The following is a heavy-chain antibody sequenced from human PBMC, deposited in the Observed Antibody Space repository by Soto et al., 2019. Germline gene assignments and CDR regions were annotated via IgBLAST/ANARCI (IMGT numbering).Heavy chain of an antibody. J-gene: IGHJ4*02. CDR3: AREAGSGSCYTETY. Sequence: QVQLVQSGAELKKPGASVKVSCKASGYTFINYGISWVRQAPGQGLEWMGWISPYNDDTDYAQKFQGRVTMTTDTSTTTAYMELRNLRFDDTAMYYCAREAGSGSCYTETYWGQGTLVTASS. CDR2: ISPYNDDT. D-gene: IGHD1-26*01. V-gene: IGHV1-18*01. CDR1: GYTFINYG.